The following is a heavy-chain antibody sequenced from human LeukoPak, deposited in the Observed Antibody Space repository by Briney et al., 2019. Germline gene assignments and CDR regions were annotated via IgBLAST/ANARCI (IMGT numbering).Heavy chain of an antibody. V-gene: IGHV4-34*01. CDR2: INHSGST. CDR3: ARASYDYVWGSYRRYNWFDP. D-gene: IGHD3-16*02. Sequence: PSETLSLTCAAYGGSFSGYYWSWIRQPPGKGLEWIGKINHSGSTNYNPSLKSRVTISVDTSKNQFSLKLSSVTAADTAVYYCARASYDYVWGSYRRYNWFDPWGQGTLVTVSS. J-gene: IGHJ5*02. CDR1: GGSFSGYY.